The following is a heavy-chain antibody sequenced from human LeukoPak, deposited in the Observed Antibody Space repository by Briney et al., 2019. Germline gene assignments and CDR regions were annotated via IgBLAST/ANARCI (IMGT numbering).Heavy chain of an antibody. CDR2: MNPNSGNT. J-gene: IGHJ4*02. V-gene: IGHV1-8*01. Sequence: ASVKVSCKASGYTFTSYDINWVRQATGQGLEWMGWMNPNSGNTGYARKFQGRVTMTRNTSISTAYMELSSLRSEDTAVYYCARGGTAYYYGSGSSYFDYWRQGTLVTVSS. CDR3: ARGGTAYYYGSGSSYFDY. D-gene: IGHD3-10*01. CDR1: GYTFTSYD.